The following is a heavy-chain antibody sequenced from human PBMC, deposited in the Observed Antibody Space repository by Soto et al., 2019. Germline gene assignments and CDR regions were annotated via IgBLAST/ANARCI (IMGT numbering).Heavy chain of an antibody. J-gene: IGHJ3*02. D-gene: IGHD4-17*01. V-gene: IGHV3-33*01. CDR3: ARDGLDYGESRAEDAFDI. CDR1: GFTFSSYG. Sequence: QVQLVESGGGVVQPGRSLRLSCAASGFTFSSYGMHWVRQAPGKGLEWVAVIWYDGSNKYYADSVKGRFTISRDNSKNTLYLQMNSLRAEDTAVYYCARDGLDYGESRAEDAFDIWGQGTMVTVSS. CDR2: IWYDGSNK.